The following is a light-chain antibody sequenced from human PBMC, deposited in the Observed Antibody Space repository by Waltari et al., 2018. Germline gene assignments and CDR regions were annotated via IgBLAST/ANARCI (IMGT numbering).Light chain of an antibody. CDR3: AVWDDSLGGV. Sequence: QSVLTQPPSVSGTPGQRVTISCSGSNSNIGGNFVNWYQQLPGKAPKLLIYNDNQGPSGFPDRFSASKSGTSAALAITWLQSEDEADYYCAVWDDSLGGVFGGGTKLTVL. CDR2: NDN. CDR1: NSNIGGNF. J-gene: IGLJ3*02. V-gene: IGLV1-44*01.